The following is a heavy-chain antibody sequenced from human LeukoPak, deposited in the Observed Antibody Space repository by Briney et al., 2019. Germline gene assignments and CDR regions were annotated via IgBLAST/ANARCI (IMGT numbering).Heavy chain of an antibody. V-gene: IGHV3-20*04. CDR2: IRWSGGTV. J-gene: IGHJ2*01. Sequence: PGGSLRLSCVASGFTFPHYGMSWVRHAPGKGLEWVSGIRWSGGTVGYADSVKGRLTISRDDAKNSVYLQMNNLGVDDTAFYYCTRGDGDDVGFFDLWGRGTLVTVSS. CDR3: TRGDGDDVGFFDL. CDR1: GFTFPHYG. D-gene: IGHD4-17*01.